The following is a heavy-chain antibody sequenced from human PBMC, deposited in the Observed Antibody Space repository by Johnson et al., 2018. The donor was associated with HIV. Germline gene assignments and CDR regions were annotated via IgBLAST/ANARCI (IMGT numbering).Heavy chain of an antibody. CDR1: GFSIKDYA. CDR2: ITWNSGKI. CDR3: ARKGDAFDI. Sequence: VQLVESGGGLVQPGRSLRLSCAASGFSIKDYAMHWVRQAPGKGLEWVSGITWNSGKIDYGGSVKGRFTISRDNGRNSLYLQMNSLRAEDTAVYYCARKGDAFDIWGQGTKVTVSS. V-gene: IGHV3-9*01. J-gene: IGHJ3*02.